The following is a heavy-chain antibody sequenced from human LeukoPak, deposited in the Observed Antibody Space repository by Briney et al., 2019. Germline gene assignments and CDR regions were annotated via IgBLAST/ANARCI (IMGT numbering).Heavy chain of an antibody. CDR3: ARDEVGPHRIDYYYGMDV. CDR2: ISAYNGNT. Sequence: GASVKVSCKASGYTFTSYGISWVRQAPGQGLEWMGWISAYNGNTNYAQKLQGRVTMTTDTFTSTAYMELRSLRSDDTAVYYCARDEVGPHRIDYYYGMDVWGQGTTVTVSS. CDR1: GYTFTSYG. D-gene: IGHD2/OR15-2a*01. J-gene: IGHJ6*02. V-gene: IGHV1-18*01.